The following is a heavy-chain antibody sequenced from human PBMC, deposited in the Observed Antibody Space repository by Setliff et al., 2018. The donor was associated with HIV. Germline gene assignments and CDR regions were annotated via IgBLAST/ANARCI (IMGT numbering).Heavy chain of an antibody. CDR2: IHYSRST. CDR1: GGSISSSY. J-gene: IGHJ4*02. CDR3: ARHVVIVATRIDY. Sequence: SETLSLTCTVSGGSISSSYWTWTRQPPGKGLEWIGNIHYSRSTNYNPSLKSRVTISVDASKNQFSLKLSSVTAADTAVYYCARHVVIVATRIDYWGQGTLVTVSS. V-gene: IGHV4-59*08. D-gene: IGHD5-12*01.